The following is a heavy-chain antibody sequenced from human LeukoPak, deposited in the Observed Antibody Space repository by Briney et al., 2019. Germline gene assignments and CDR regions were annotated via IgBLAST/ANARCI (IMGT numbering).Heavy chain of an antibody. V-gene: IGHV3-23*01. D-gene: IGHD4-17*01. CDR1: GFTFSSYA. CDR3: AKDGHTDYGDYEVFDY. J-gene: IGHJ4*02. Sequence: PGGSLRLSCAASGFTFSSYAMSWVRQAPGKGLEWVSAISGSGGSTYYADSVKGRFTISRDNSKNTLYLQMNSLRAEDTAVYYCAKDGHTDYGDYEVFDYRGQGTLVTVSS. CDR2: ISGSGGST.